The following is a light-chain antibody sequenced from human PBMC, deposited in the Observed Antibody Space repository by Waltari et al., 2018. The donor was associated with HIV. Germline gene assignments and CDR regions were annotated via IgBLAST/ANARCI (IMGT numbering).Light chain of an antibody. J-gene: IGLJ1*01. Sequence: QSVLTQPPSVSGAPGQRVTISCTGSSSNIGAGYDVHWYQQLPGTAPKLLIYGNINRPSGFPDRYSGSDSGTSASLAITGFQAEVEADYYCQSYDSSLIGYVFVTGTKVTVL. CDR1: SSNIGAGYD. V-gene: IGLV1-40*01. CDR2: GNI. CDR3: QSYDSSLIGYV.